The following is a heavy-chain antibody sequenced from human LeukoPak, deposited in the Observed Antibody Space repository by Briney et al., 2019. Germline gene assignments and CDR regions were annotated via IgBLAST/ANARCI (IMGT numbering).Heavy chain of an antibody. CDR3: ARVLVKGLRGTNRGRYYWYFDL. CDR2: IFYSGST. J-gene: IGHJ2*01. V-gene: IGHV4-39*07. D-gene: IGHD5-12*01. Sequence: KPSETLSLTCTVSGGSISTSNYYWGWIRQPPGKGLEWIGNIFYSGSTYYGPSLKSLLTISLDTSGNQFSLKLNSVTAADTAVYYCARVLVKGLRGTNRGRYYWYFDLWGRGTLVTVSS. CDR1: GGSISTSNYY.